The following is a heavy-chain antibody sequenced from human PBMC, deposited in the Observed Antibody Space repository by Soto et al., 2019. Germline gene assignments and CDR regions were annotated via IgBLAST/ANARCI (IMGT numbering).Heavy chain of an antibody. V-gene: IGHV1-3*01. J-gene: IGHJ5*02. Sequence: GASVKVSCKASGYTFTSYAMHWVRQAPGQRLEWMGWINAGNGNTKYSQKFQGRVTITRDTSASTAYMELSSLRSEDTAVYYCAGDFAETPWRITMVPGVSGRNWFDPWGQGTLVTVSS. D-gene: IGHD3-10*01. CDR3: AGDFAETPWRITMVPGVSGRNWFDP. CDR1: GYTFTSYA. CDR2: INAGNGNT.